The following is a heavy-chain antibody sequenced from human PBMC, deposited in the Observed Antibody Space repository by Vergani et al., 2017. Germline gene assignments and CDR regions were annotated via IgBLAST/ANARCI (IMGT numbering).Heavy chain of an antibody. CDR2: ISSSGSTI. D-gene: IGHD6-13*01. CDR1: GFTFSDYY. CDR3: ARDSPNGYSSSWDYYYYMDV. V-gene: IGHV3-11*01. J-gene: IGHJ6*03. Sequence: QVQLVESGGGVVQPGRSLRLSCAASGFTFSDYYMSWIRQAPGKGLEWVSYISSSGSTIYYADSVKGRFTISRDNAKNSLYLQMNSLRAEDTAVYYCARDSPNGYSSSWDYYYYMDVWGKGTTVTVSS.